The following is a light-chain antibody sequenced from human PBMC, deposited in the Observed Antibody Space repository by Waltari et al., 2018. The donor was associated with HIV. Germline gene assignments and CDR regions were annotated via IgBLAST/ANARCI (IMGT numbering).Light chain of an antibody. CDR2: AAS. Sequence: DIQLTQSPSSLSASVGDRVTITCRASQNIGDFLNWYQKEPGKAPKLLVYAASILHSGVPSRFSGSGSGTDFTLTISSLQPEDFATYYCQQNFNTYLLTFGGGTEVEI. CDR1: QNIGDF. CDR3: QQNFNTYLLT. J-gene: IGKJ4*01. V-gene: IGKV1-39*01.